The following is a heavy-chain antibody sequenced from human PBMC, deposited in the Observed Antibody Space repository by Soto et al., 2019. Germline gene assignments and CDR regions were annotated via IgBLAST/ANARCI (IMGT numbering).Heavy chain of an antibody. D-gene: IGHD1-1*01. CDR3: AFAGNGDQHYNERGV. CDR2: IYWDDDK. V-gene: IGHV2-5*02. CDR1: GLSLTSTGVG. Sequence: ESGPTLVNPTQTLTLTCTFSGLSLTSTGVGVGWIRQPPGKALEWLALIYWDDDKRYSQSLRSRLTITKDTSKNQVVLTVTNMEPVNAGTFSCAFAGNGDQHYNERGVWAQGTTVTVSS. J-gene: IGHJ6*02.